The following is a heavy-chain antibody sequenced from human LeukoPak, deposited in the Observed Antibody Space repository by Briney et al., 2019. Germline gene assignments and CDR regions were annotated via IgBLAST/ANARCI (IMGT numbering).Heavy chain of an antibody. J-gene: IGHJ4*02. CDR2: IYSGGST. V-gene: IGHV3-53*01. D-gene: IGHD6-19*01. Sequence: GGSLRPSCAASGFTVSSNYMSWVRQAPGKGLEWVSVIYSGGSTYYADSVKGRFTISRDNSKNTLYLQMNSLRAEDTAVYYCAGTKYSSGWYAGYWGQGTLVAVSS. CDR1: GFTVSSNY. CDR3: AGTKYSSGWYAGY.